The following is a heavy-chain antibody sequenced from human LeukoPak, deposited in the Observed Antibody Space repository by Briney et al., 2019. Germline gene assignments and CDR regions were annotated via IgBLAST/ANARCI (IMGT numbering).Heavy chain of an antibody. V-gene: IGHV3-15*01. J-gene: IGHJ4*02. D-gene: IGHD1-20*01. CDR3: TTDRSVTGLDH. CDR2: IKKKTDGGTT. CDR1: GFTFDNYA. Sequence: GGSLRLSCEASGFTFDNYAMSWVRQAPGKGLEWVGRIKKKTDGGTTDYAAPVKGRFIISRDDSKNTLYLQMSSLKTEDTAVYFCTTDRSVTGLDHWGQGTLVAVSS.